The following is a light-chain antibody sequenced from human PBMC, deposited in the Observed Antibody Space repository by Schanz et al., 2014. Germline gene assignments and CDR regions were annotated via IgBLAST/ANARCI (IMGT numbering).Light chain of an antibody. V-gene: IGLV2-11*01. Sequence: QSALTQPRSVSGSPGQSVTISCTGTSSDIGAYNYVSWYQHHPGKAPQLMIHDVTKRPSGVPDRFSGSKSGNTASLTISGLQAEDEADYHCCTYAGSITPYVFGTGTKLTVL. CDR2: DVT. J-gene: IGLJ1*01. CDR1: SSDIGAYNY. CDR3: CTYAGSITPYV.